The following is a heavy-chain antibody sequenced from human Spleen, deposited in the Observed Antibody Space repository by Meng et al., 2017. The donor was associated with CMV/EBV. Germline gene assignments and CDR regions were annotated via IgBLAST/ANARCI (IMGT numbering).Heavy chain of an antibody. V-gene: IGHV4-39*07. D-gene: IGHD2-15*01. CDR2: IYYSGRT. Sequence: ESLKISCTVSGGSITSKDHYWGWIRQPPGRGLQWIGSIYYSGRTFFNPSLKSRVTISLDTSKNQFSLKLNSVTAADTAIYYCARSREAAIEYWGQGTLVTVSS. J-gene: IGHJ4*02. CDR3: ARSREAAIEY. CDR1: GGSITSKDHY.